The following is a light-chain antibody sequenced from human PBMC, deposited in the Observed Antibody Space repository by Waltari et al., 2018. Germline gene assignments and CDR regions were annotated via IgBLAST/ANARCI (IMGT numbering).Light chain of an antibody. V-gene: IGLV1-40*01. CDR3: QSYDTTLSVV. CDR2: GVN. Sequence: QSVLTQPPSVSGAPGQRVTISCTGSGSNIGAGSAVPWYRQLPGKAPTLLIYGVNTRPPGVSDRFSGSQFDTSASLAIAGLQADDEADYYCQSYDTTLSVVFGGGTKLTVL. J-gene: IGLJ2*01. CDR1: GSNIGAGSA.